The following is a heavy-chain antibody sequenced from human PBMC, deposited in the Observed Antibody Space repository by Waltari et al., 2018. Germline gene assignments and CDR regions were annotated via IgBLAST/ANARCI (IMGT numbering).Heavy chain of an antibody. CDR1: GGSISSYY. J-gene: IGHJ6*03. V-gene: IGHV4-4*07. CDR2: IYTSVST. CDR3: ARGPRNYYYYMDV. Sequence: QVQLQESGPGLVKPSETLSLTCTVSGGSISSYYWSWIRQPAGKGLEWIGRIYTSVSTDYYPSLKSRVAMSVDTSKNQFSLKLSSVTAADTAVYYCARGPRNYYYYMDVWGKGTTVTISS.